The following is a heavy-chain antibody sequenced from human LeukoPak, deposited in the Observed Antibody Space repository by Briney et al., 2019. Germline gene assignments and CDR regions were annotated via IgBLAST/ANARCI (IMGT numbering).Heavy chain of an antibody. Sequence: PSETLSLTCTVSGGSVSSSYWSWIRQPAGMRLEWIGRIHSSSSTNYNPSLKSRVTMSLDTSKNQFSLRLSSVTAADTAVYYCAREDGSSWKYYYYYMDVRGKGTTVTVSS. CDR2: IHSSSST. CDR1: GGSVSSSY. J-gene: IGHJ6*03. D-gene: IGHD6-13*01. V-gene: IGHV4-4*07. CDR3: AREDGSSWKYYYYYMDV.